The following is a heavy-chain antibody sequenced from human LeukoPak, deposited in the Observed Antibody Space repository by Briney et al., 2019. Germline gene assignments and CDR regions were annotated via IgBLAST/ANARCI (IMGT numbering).Heavy chain of an antibody. D-gene: IGHD2-21*02. CDR1: GFTLSSFA. Sequence: GGSLRLSCAASGFTLSSFAMSWVRQAPGKGLEWVSLIGDSGSTTNYSDSVKGRFTISRDSSKNTLYLQMNSLRAEDTAVYYCAKEHIVVVTGGQGTLVTVSS. CDR2: IGDSGSTT. V-gene: IGHV3-23*01. CDR3: AKEHIVVVT. J-gene: IGHJ4*02.